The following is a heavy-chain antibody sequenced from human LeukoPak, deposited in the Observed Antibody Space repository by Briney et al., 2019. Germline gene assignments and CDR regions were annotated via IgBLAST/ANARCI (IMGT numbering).Heavy chain of an antibody. CDR2: INQGGSEK. V-gene: IGHV3-7*01. CDR1: GFTFSSNW. D-gene: IGHD6-6*01. J-gene: IGHJ4*02. CDR3: ARDIGQLVS. Sequence: GGSLRLSCAVSGFTFSSNWMSWVRQVPGKGLEWVANINQGGSEKYYVDSLKGRFTISRDNAKNLLYLQMKSLRAEDTALYYCARDIGQLVSWGQGTLVTVSS.